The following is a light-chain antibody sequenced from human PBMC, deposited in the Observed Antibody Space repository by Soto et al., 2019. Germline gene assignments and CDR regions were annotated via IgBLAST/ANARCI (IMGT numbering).Light chain of an antibody. CDR3: HQYNDWPLT. J-gene: IGKJ4*01. Sequence: EIVMTQSPTTLSVSPEERATLSCRASQSLSSSYLACYQHKPGQAPRLLIYGASTRATGIPARFSGSGSGTEFSLTISSLQSEDFAVYYCHQYNDWPLTFGGGTKVDIK. CDR2: GAS. V-gene: IGKV3-15*01. CDR1: QSLSSSY.